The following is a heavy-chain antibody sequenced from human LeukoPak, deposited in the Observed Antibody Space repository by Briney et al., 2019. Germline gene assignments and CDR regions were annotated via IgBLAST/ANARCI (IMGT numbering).Heavy chain of an antibody. D-gene: IGHD4-17*01. Sequence: GASVKVSCKASGGTFSSYAISWVRQAPGHGLEWMGGIIPVFGTANYAQKFQGRVTITADESTSTAYMELSSLRSEDTAVYYCASDDYGDYLHWFDPWGQGTLVTVSS. J-gene: IGHJ5*02. CDR1: GGTFSSYA. CDR3: ASDDYGDYLHWFDP. CDR2: IIPVFGTA. V-gene: IGHV1-69*13.